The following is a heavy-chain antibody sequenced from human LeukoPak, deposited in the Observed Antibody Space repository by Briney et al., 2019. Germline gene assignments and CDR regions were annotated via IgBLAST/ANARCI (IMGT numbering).Heavy chain of an antibody. CDR3: ARDYRPMWFGELLGLDY. Sequence: GGSLRLYCAASGFTFSSYGMHWVRQAPGKGLQWVANIKQDGSEKYYVDSVKGRFTISRDNAKNSLYLQMNSLRAEDTAVYYCARDYRPMWFGELLGLDYWGQGTLVTVSS. V-gene: IGHV3-7*01. D-gene: IGHD3-10*01. CDR1: GFTFSSYG. CDR2: IKQDGSEK. J-gene: IGHJ4*02.